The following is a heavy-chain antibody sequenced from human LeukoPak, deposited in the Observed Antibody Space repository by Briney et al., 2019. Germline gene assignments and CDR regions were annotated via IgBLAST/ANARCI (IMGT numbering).Heavy chain of an antibody. CDR2: TYYRSNWYN. Sequence: SQTLSLTCAISGDSVSSNSAVWNWIRQSPSRGLEWLGRTYYRSNWYNDYGVSVKSRININPDTSKNLFSLQLSSVTPEDTAVYYCVRGGQGDGHSADEGFDIWGQGTMVTVS. CDR3: VRGGQGDGHSADEGFDI. J-gene: IGHJ3*02. D-gene: IGHD5-18*01. V-gene: IGHV6-1*01. CDR1: GDSVSSNSAV.